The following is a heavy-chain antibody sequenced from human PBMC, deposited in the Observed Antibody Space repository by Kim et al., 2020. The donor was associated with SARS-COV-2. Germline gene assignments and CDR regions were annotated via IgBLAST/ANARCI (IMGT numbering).Heavy chain of an antibody. Sequence: GGSLRLSCAASGFTFNDYTMHWVRQAPGKGLEWVSGISWNSGSIGYADSVRGRFTISRDNAKNSLYLQMNSLRAEDTALYYCAKDHITMVNGDALDIWG. D-gene: IGHD3-10*01. CDR3: AKDHITMVNGDALDI. CDR1: GFTFNDYT. CDR2: ISWNSGSI. V-gene: IGHV3-9*01. J-gene: IGHJ3*02.